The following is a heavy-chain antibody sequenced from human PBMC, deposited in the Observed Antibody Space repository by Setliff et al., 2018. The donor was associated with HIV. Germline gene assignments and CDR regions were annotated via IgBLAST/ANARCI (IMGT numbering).Heavy chain of an antibody. D-gene: IGHD6-19*01. CDR3: ATDPTYSSGSPDS. CDR1: GGSINRSPYY. V-gene: IGHV4-39*06. Sequence: ASETLSLTCTVSGGSINRSPYYWGWIRQPPGKGLEWIANIFYSGSTYHNPSLKSRLTITADTSTHTAHMELTSLRSDDTAVYYCATDPTYSSGSPDSWGQGTMVTVSS. J-gene: IGHJ3*02. CDR2: IFYSGST.